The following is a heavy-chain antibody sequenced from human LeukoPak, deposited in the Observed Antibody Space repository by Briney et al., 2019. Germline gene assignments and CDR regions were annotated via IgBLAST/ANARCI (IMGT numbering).Heavy chain of an antibody. CDR1: GGTFSSYA. CDR2: IIPIFGTA. Sequence: GASVKVSCKASGGTFSSYAISWVRQAPGQGLEWMGGIIPIFGTANYAQKFQGRVTITADESTSTAYMEMSSLRSEDTAVYYCARAVSGSGYQPLDYWGQGALVTVSS. D-gene: IGHD3-22*01. V-gene: IGHV1-69*13. CDR3: ARAVSGSGYQPLDY. J-gene: IGHJ4*02.